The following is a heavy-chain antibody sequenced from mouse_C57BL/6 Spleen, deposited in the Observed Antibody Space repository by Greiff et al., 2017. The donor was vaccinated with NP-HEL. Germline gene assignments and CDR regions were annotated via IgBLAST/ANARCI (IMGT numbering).Heavy chain of an antibody. CDR2: IDPETGGT. V-gene: IGHV1-15*01. CDR3: TRGAAQARAWFAY. CDR1: GYTFTDYE. Sequence: VQLQQSGAELVRPGASVTLSCKASGYTFTDYEMHWVKQTPVHGLEWIGAIDPETGGTAYNQKFKGKAILTADKSSSTAYMELRSLTSEDSAVYYCTRGAAQARAWFAYWGQGTLGTVSA. D-gene: IGHD3-2*02. J-gene: IGHJ3*01.